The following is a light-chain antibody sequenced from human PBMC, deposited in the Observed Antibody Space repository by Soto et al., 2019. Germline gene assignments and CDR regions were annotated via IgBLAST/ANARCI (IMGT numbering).Light chain of an antibody. CDR1: QSVSSN. CDR2: VAS. V-gene: IGKV3-15*01. CDR3: QQYNNWPFT. Sequence: EIVMTQSPATLSVSPGERATLSCRASQSVSSNLAWYQQKPGQAPRLLIYVASTRATGIPARFSGSGSGTEFTLPISSLQSEDFAVYYCQQYNNWPFTFGPGTKLDIK. J-gene: IGKJ3*01.